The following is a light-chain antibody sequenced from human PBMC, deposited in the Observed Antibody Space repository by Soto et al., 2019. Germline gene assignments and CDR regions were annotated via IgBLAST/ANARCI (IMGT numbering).Light chain of an antibody. V-gene: IGLV1-40*01. CDR1: SSNIGAPFD. CDR3: QSYDNSLSAWV. J-gene: IGLJ3*02. Sequence: QSVLTQPPSVSGAPGQRVTISCSGSSSNIGAPFDVHWYQQVPGSAPKIVIYGNDNRPSGVPGRFSGSKSGTSASLAITGLQAEDEADYFCQSYDNSLSAWVFGGGTKLTAL. CDR2: GND.